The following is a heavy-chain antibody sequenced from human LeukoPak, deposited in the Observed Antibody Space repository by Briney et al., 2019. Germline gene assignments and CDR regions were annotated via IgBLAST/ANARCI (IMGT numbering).Heavy chain of an antibody. CDR2: INHSGST. V-gene: IGHV4-34*01. CDR1: GGSFSGYY. Sequence: SETLSLTCAVYGGSFSGYYWSWIRQPPGKGLEWIGEINHSGSTNYNPSLKSRVTISLDKSKNQFSLKLYSVTAADTAVYYCARYRGASGYHFDYWGQGTLVTVSS. D-gene: IGHD5-12*01. J-gene: IGHJ4*02. CDR3: ARYRGASGYHFDY.